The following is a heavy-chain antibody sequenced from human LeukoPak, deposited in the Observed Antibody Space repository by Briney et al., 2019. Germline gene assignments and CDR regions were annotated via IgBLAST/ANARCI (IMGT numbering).Heavy chain of an antibody. V-gene: IGHV5-51*01. D-gene: IGHD6-13*01. CDR2: IHPGHSET. CDR1: GYSFTSYW. Sequence: GESLKISCKGSGYSFTSYWIGWVRQMPGKGLEWMGIIHPGHSETRYSPSFQGQVSISVDKSISTAYLQWSSLKASDTAMYYCARQSGVGSSCYIIDYWGQGTLVTVSS. CDR3: ARQSGVGSSCYIIDY. J-gene: IGHJ4*02.